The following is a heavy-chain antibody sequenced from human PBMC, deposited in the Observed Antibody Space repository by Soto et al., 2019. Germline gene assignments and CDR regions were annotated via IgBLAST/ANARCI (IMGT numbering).Heavy chain of an antibody. J-gene: IGHJ6*04. CDR1: GFTFSSYA. CDR2: ISGSGGST. Sequence: GVSLRLSCAAYGFTFSSYAMSWVRQAPWKGLQWVSAISGSGGSTYYADSVKGRFTISRDNSKTTLYLQMNSLRAEDTAVYYCAKSALSVKAAAGTYYGMDVWGKGT. D-gene: IGHD6-13*01. V-gene: IGHV3-23*01. CDR3: AKSALSVKAAAGTYYGMDV.